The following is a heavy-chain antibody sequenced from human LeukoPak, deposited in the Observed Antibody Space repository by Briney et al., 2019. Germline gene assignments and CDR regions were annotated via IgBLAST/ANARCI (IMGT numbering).Heavy chain of an antibody. CDR2: IYPGDSDT. D-gene: IGHD3-16*02. Sequence: GESLKISCKGSGYSFTNYWIGWVRQMPGKGLEWMGIIYPGDSDTRYSPSFQGQVAISADKSISTAYLQWSSLKASDTAMYYCARHSDDYVWGSYLYWGQGTLVTVSS. J-gene: IGHJ4*02. CDR3: ARHSDDYVWGSYLY. CDR1: GYSFTNYW. V-gene: IGHV5-51*01.